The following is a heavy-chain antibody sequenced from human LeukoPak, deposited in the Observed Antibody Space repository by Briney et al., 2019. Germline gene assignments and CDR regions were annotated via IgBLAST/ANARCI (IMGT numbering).Heavy chain of an antibody. CDR2: IRSKAYGGTT. J-gene: IGHJ4*02. CDR1: GFTFGDYA. V-gene: IGHV3-49*04. CDR3: TRVDDSSGYSPAHFDY. D-gene: IGHD3-22*01. Sequence: SLRLSCTASGFTFGDYAMSWVRQAPGKGLEWVGFIRSKAYGGTTEYAASVKGRFTISRDDSKSIAYLQMNSLKTEDTAVYYCTRVDDSSGYSPAHFDYWGQGTLVTVSS.